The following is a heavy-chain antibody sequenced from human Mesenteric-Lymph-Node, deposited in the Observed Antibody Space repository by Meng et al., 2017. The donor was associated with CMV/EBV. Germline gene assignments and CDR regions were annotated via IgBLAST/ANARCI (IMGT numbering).Heavy chain of an antibody. CDR2: INASDGNT. V-gene: IGHV1-3*01. J-gene: IGHJ4*02. CDR3: ARGGSTWYEVPIDY. D-gene: IGHD6-13*01. Sequence: ASRSTFTSYAMLWVRQAPGQGLESMGWINASDGNTTYSQKFQDRVTITWDTSAWTAYMNLSSLRSEDTAVYFCARGGSTWYEVPIDYWGQGTLVTVSS. CDR1: RSTFTSYA.